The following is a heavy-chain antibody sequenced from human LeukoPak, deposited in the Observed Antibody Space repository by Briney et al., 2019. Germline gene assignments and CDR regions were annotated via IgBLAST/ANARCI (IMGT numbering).Heavy chain of an antibody. J-gene: IGHJ6*04. Sequence: SETMSLTCAVYGGSFGGHYCSWIRQPPGKGLEWIGEINHSGSTNYNPSLKSRVTISVDTSKNQFSLKLSSVTAADTAVYYCARSAHGRRVVPAASRYYYYGMDVWGKGTTVTVSS. D-gene: IGHD2-2*01. CDR2: INHSGST. CDR3: ARSAHGRRVVPAASRYYYYGMDV. V-gene: IGHV4-34*01. CDR1: GGSFGGHY.